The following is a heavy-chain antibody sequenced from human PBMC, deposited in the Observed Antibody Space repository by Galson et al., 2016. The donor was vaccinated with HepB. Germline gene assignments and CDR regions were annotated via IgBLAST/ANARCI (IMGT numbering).Heavy chain of an antibody. Sequence: SVKVSCKASGGTFSSYAISWVRQAPGQGLEWMGRIIPILGIANYAQKFQGRVTITADKSTSTAYMELSSLRSEDTAVYYCARDKVAPRSYGRYYDYGMDVWGQGTTVTVSS. CDR2: IIPILGIA. CDR3: ARDKVAPRSYGRYYDYGMDV. D-gene: IGHD5-18*01. J-gene: IGHJ6*02. V-gene: IGHV1-69*04. CDR1: GGTFSSYA.